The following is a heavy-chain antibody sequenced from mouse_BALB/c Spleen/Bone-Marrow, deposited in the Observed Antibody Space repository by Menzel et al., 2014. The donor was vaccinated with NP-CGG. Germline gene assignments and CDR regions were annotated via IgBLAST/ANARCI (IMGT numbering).Heavy chain of an antibody. D-gene: IGHD1-1*01. Sequence: QVHVKQSGAELVKPGASVKLSCKASGYTFTSYWMHWVKRRPGQGLEWIGEINPSNGRTNYNEKFKSKATLTVDKSSSTAYMQLSGLTSEDSAVYYCARRTTTVVATDYWGQGTTLTVSS. CDR2: INPSNGRT. CDR1: GYTFTSYW. CDR3: ARRTTTVVATDY. V-gene: IGHV1S81*02. J-gene: IGHJ2*01.